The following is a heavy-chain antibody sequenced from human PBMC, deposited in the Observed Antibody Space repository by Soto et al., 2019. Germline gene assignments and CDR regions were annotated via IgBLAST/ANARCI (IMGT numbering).Heavy chain of an antibody. D-gene: IGHD3-10*01. CDR3: ARQYYYVSGSYYDPNYFAY. J-gene: IGHJ4*02. CDR1: GGSISSSSYY. CDR2: IYYSGST. V-gene: IGHV4-39*01. Sequence: SETLSLTCTVSGGSISSSSYYWGWIRQPPEKGLEWIGSIYYSGSTYYNPSLKSRVTISVDTSKNQFSLKLSSVTAADTAVYYCARQYYYVSGSYYDPNYFAYWGRGTPGPVSS.